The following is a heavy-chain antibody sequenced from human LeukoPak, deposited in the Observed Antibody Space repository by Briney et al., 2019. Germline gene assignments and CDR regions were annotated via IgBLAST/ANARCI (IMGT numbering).Heavy chain of an antibody. CDR1: GYTFTSYY. V-gene: IGHV1-2*02. CDR3: ARMDLYYYDSSGLLNDAFDI. CDR2: INPNSGGT. D-gene: IGHD3-22*01. Sequence: ASVKVSCKASGYTFTSYYMHWVRQAPGQGLEWMGWINPNSGGTNYAQKFQGRVTMTRDTSISTAYMELSRLRSDGTAVYYCARMDLYYYDSSGLLNDAFDIWGQGTMVTVSS. J-gene: IGHJ3*02.